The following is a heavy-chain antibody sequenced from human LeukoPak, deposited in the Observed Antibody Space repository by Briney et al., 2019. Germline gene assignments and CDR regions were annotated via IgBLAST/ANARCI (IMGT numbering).Heavy chain of an antibody. D-gene: IGHD5-24*01. J-gene: IGHJ4*02. CDR2: MDKETDLYAT. CDR3: TTGYERGGLGPGDGYNFAF. CDR1: GFTFSDSA. Sequence: GGSLRLSCVASGFTFSDSAIQWVRQSSGKGLEWIGHMDKETDLYATALAASVKGRFTVSRDDSKNTAYLHMNSLKTEDTAVYYCTTGYERGGLGPGDGYNFAFWGQGTVVSVSS. V-gene: IGHV3-73*01.